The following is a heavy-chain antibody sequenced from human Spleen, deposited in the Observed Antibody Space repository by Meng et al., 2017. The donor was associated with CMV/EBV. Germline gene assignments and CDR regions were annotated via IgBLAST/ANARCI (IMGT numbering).Heavy chain of an antibody. Sequence: SETLSLTCTVSGGSISGFYWSWVRQTPGKGLEWIAYMYYSGNINYNPSLRSRATVSGDTSKNQFSLKLSSVTAADTAVYYCARQDSVSGSYPLSNWGQGMLVTVSS. CDR3: ARQDSVSGSYPLSN. J-gene: IGHJ4*02. V-gene: IGHV4-59*01. D-gene: IGHD3-10*01. CDR2: MYYSGNI. CDR1: GGSISGFY.